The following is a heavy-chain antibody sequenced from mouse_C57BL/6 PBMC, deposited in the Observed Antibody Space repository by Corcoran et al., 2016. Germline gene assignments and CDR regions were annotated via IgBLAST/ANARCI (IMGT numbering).Heavy chain of an antibody. D-gene: IGHD2-3*01. V-gene: IGHV9-3*01. Sequence: QIQLVQSGPELKKPGETVKISCKASGYTFTTYGMSWVKQAPGKGLKWMGWINTYSGVPTYADDFKGRFAFSLETSASTAYLQINNLKNEDTATYFCARLGLLFDYWGQGTTLTVSS. J-gene: IGHJ2*01. CDR2: INTYSGVP. CDR3: ARLGLLFDY. CDR1: GYTFTTYG.